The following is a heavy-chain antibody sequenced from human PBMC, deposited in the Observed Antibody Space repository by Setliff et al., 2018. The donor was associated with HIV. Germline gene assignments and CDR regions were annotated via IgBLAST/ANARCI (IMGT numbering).Heavy chain of an antibody. V-gene: IGHV3-23*01. CDR2: ISGSGGST. CDR3: ARDIGRDCSGGTCYSGAFDM. CDR1: GFTFSSYA. J-gene: IGHJ3*02. Sequence: GGSLRLSCAASGFTFSSYAMSWVRQAPGKGLEWVSAISGSGGSTYDADSVKGRFTISRDDSKNSLYLQMNSLRVEDTGVYYCARDIGRDCSGGTCYSGAFDMWGHGTRVTVSS. D-gene: IGHD2-15*01.